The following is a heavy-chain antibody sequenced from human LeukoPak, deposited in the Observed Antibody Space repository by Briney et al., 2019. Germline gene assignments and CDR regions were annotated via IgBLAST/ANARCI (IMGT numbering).Heavy chain of an antibody. D-gene: IGHD5-24*01. CDR1: GGSISSTNYY. CDR3: ARGKRWLQPLDY. J-gene: IGHJ4*02. Sequence: SETLSLTCTVSGGSISSTNYYWGWIRQPPGKGLEWIGEINHSGGTNYNPSLKSRVTISVDTSKNQFSLKLSSVAAADTAVYYCARGKRWLQPLDYWGQGTLVTVSS. CDR2: INHSGGT. V-gene: IGHV4-39*07.